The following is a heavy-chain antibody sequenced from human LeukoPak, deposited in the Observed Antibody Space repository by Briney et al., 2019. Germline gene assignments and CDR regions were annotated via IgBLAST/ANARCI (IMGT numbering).Heavy chain of an antibody. V-gene: IGHV4-39*07. Sequence: SETLSLTCTVSGGSISSSGYYWGWIRQPPGKGLEWIGSIYYTGSTSYNLSLKSRVTMSVDTSKNQFSLQLRSVTAADTAVYYCARYGVYGDYDYWGQGTLVTVSS. CDR2: IYYTGST. D-gene: IGHD4-17*01. CDR3: ARYGVYGDYDY. J-gene: IGHJ4*02. CDR1: GGSISSSGYY.